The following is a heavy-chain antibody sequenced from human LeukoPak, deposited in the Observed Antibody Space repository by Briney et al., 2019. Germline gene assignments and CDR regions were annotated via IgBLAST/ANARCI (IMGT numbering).Heavy chain of an antibody. J-gene: IGHJ4*02. D-gene: IGHD5-24*01. V-gene: IGHV4-59*08. CDR2: FYYSGST. CDR1: GGSITSHY. CDR3: ARSGGRDGYNFGY. Sequence: SETLSLTCTVSGGSITSHYWSWIRQPPGKGLEWIGYFYYSGSTNYNPSLESRVIISVDTSRAHFYLKLSSVTAADTAVYYCARSGGRDGYNFGYWGPGTLVTVSS.